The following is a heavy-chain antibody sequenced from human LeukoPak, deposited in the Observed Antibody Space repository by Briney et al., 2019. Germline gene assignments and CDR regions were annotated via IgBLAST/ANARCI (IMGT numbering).Heavy chain of an antibody. Sequence: GGSLRLSCAASGFTFSSYAMSWVRQAPGKGLEWVSAISGSGGSTYYADSVKGRFTISRDNSKNTLYLQMNSLRAEDTAVYYCAHTPSSSWVSRIFDYWGQGTLVTVS. CDR1: GFTFSSYA. D-gene: IGHD6-13*01. J-gene: IGHJ4*02. V-gene: IGHV3-23*01. CDR2: ISGSGGST. CDR3: AHTPSSSWVSRIFDY.